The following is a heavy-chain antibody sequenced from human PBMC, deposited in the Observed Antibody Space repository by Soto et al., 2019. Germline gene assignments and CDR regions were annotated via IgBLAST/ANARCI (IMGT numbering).Heavy chain of an antibody. CDR1: GFTFSSHV. CDR3: ASHSFGYYDSSGYYAPAGYYYYGMDV. D-gene: IGHD3-22*01. Sequence: GGSLRLSCAAPGFTFSSHVMHWVRQTPGKGLEWVAFISHDGSTYYADSVKGRFTISRHNSKNTLYLQMNSLRAEDTAVYYCASHSFGYYDSSGYYAPAGYYYYGMDVWGQGTTVTVSS. V-gene: IGHV3-30*14. CDR2: ISHDGST. J-gene: IGHJ6*02.